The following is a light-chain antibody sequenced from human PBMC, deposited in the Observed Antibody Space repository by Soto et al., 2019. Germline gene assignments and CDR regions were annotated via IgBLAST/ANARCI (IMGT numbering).Light chain of an antibody. CDR1: SGDIGSYNR. CDR3: SSYTSSSTLDVV. Sequence: QSALTQPASVSGSPGQSITISCTGTSGDIGSYNRVSWYQQHPGKAPKLIIYEVTDRPSGVSNRFSGSKSGNTASLTISGLQAEDEAEYYCSSYTSSSTLDVVFGGGTKLTVL. J-gene: IGLJ2*01. CDR2: EVT. V-gene: IGLV2-14*01.